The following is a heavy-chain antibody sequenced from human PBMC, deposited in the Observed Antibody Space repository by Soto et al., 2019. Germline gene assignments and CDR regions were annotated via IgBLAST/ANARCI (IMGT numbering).Heavy chain of an antibody. D-gene: IGHD2-15*01. CDR3: ARGGPLNYCSGGSCYADWYYYYGMDV. CDR1: GFTFSSYS. CDR2: ISSSSSYI. Sequence: PGGSLRLSCAASGFTFSSYSMNWVRQAPGKGLEWVSSISSSSSYIYYADSVKGRFTISRDNAKNSLYLQMNSLRAEDTAVYYCARGGPLNYCSGGSCYADWYYYYGMDVWGQGTTVTVSS. J-gene: IGHJ6*02. V-gene: IGHV3-21*01.